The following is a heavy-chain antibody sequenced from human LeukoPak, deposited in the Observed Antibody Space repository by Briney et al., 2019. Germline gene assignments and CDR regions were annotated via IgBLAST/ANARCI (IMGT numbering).Heavy chain of an antibody. Sequence: GGSLRLSCAASGFTFDGYTMHWVRQTPGKGLEWVSGINWDGGSIGYVASVQGRFTISRDNAKNSLYLLMNSLRPEDTAFYYCVRDKATRKRTFICGSFDNWGQGTLVTVSS. J-gene: IGHJ4*02. V-gene: IGHV3-9*01. CDR2: INWDGGSI. CDR1: GFTFDGYT. CDR3: VRDKATRKRTFICGSFDN. D-gene: IGHD1-26*01.